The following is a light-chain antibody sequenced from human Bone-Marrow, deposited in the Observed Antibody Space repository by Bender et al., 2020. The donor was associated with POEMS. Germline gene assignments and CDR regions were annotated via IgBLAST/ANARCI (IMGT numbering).Light chain of an antibody. J-gene: IGLJ2*01. CDR3: QAWDSSTVV. CDR2: HDS. Sequence: SFDLTQPPSVSVSPGQTATITCSGDLLGNKFVSWYQQKPGQSPVLVMCHDSERPSGIPERFSGSNSGNTATLTISGTQAVDEADYSCQAWDSSTVVFGGGTKLTVL. V-gene: IGLV3-1*01. CDR1: LLGNKF.